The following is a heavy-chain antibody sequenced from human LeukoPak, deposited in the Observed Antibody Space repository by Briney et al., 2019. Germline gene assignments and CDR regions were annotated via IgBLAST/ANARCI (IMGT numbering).Heavy chain of an antibody. CDR2: ISGSGGST. D-gene: IGHD6-6*01. CDR1: GFTVSSNY. J-gene: IGHJ4*02. CDR3: AKDDFIGLAAAHPYY. Sequence: GGSLRLSCAASGFTVSSNYMSWVRQAPGKGLEWVSAISGSGGSTYYADSVKGRFTISRDNSKNTLYLQMNSLRAEDTAVYYCAKDDFIGLAAAHPYYWGQGTLVTVSS. V-gene: IGHV3-23*01.